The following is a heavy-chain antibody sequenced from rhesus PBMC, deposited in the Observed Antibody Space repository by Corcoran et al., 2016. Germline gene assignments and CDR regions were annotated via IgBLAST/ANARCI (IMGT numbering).Heavy chain of an antibody. V-gene: IGHV3S5*01. CDR3: AKENSYSGSWNRGPFDY. J-gene: IGHJ4*01. Sequence: EVQLVESGGGLVQPGGSLRLSCAASGFTFSSYGMSWVRQAPGKGLEWVSYISNGGGSTYYADSVKGRFTIYRDNSKNTLSLQMNSLRAEDTAVYYCAKENSYSGSWNRGPFDYWGQGVLVTVSS. CDR1: GFTFSSYG. CDR2: ISNGGGST. D-gene: IGHD6-25*01.